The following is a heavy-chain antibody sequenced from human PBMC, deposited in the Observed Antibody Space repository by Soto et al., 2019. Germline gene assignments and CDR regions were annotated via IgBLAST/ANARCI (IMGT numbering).Heavy chain of an antibody. CDR2: ISSNGGST. CDR1: GFTFSSYA. D-gene: IGHD3-10*01. J-gene: IGHJ6*02. V-gene: IGHV3-64D*06. Sequence: LRLSCSASGFTFSSYAMHWVRQAPGKGLEYVSAISSNGGSTYYADSVKGRFTISRDNSKNTLYLQMSSLRAEDTAVYYCVKDGALLWFGESPQPRGMDVWGQGTTVTVS. CDR3: VKDGALLWFGESPQPRGMDV.